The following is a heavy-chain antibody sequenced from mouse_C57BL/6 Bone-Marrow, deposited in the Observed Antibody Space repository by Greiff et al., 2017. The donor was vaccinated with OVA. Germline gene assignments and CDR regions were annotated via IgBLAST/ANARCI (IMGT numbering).Heavy chain of an antibody. J-gene: IGHJ4*01. CDR1: GYAFSSYW. V-gene: IGHV1-80*01. D-gene: IGHD3-1*01. Sequence: LVESGAELVKPGASVKISCKASGYAFSSYWMNWVKQRPGKGLEWIGQIYPGDGDTNYNGKFKGKATLTADKSSSTAYRQLSSLTSEDSAVYFCARSGDYYAMDYWGQGTSVTVSS. CDR3: ARSGDYYAMDY. CDR2: IYPGDGDT.